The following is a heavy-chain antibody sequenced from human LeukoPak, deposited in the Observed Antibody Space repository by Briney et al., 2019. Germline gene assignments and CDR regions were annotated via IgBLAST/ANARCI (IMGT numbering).Heavy chain of an antibody. CDR3: ASQKGRIAAAKVDY. CDR2: IYYSGST. Sequence: SETLSLTCTISGGSISSGIYFWGWIRQHPGKGLEWIGYIYYSGSTYYNPSLKSRVTISVDTSKNQFSLKLSSVTAADTAVYYCASQKGRIAAAKVDYWGQGTLVTVSS. V-gene: IGHV4-31*03. D-gene: IGHD6-13*01. CDR1: GGSISSGIYF. J-gene: IGHJ4*02.